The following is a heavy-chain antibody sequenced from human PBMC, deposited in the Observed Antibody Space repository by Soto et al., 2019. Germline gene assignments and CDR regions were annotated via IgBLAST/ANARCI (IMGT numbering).Heavy chain of an antibody. V-gene: IGHV4-34*01. CDR3: AREAAYYGSGSYFDY. J-gene: IGHJ4*02. CDR1: GGSFSGYY. D-gene: IGHD3-10*01. Sequence: SETLSLTCAVYGGSFSGYYWSWIRQPPGKGLEWIGEINHSGSTNYNPSLKSRVTISVDTSKNQFSLKLSSVTAADTAVYYCAREAAYYGSGSYFDYWGQGTLVTVSS. CDR2: INHSGST.